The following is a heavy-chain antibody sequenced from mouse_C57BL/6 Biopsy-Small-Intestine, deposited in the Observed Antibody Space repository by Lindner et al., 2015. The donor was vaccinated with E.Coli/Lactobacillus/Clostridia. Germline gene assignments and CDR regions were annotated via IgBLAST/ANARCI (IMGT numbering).Heavy chain of an antibody. J-gene: IGHJ2*01. CDR1: GYSITSGYY. Sequence: VQLQESGPGLVKPSQSLSLTCSVTGYSITSGYYWNWIRQFPGNKLEWMGYISYDGSNNYNPSLQNRISITRDTSKNLVFLKLNSVTTEDTATYYCARDDYDYFDYWGQGTTLTVSS. CDR2: ISYDGSN. D-gene: IGHD2-4*01. V-gene: IGHV3-6*01. CDR3: ARDDYDYFDY.